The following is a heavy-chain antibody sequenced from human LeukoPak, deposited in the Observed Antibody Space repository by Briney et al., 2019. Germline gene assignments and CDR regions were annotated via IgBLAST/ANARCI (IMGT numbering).Heavy chain of an antibody. D-gene: IGHD2-2*02. CDR1: GGTFSSYA. CDR2: IIPTFGTA. Sequence: ASVKVSCKASGGTFSSYAISWVRQAPGQGLEWMGGIIPTFGTANYAQKFQGRITITADKSTSTAYMELSSLRADDTAVYYCARGGSLDVVPAAIRKTHQFDYWGQGTLVTVSS. J-gene: IGHJ4*02. CDR3: ARGGSLDVVPAAIRKTHQFDY. V-gene: IGHV1-69*06.